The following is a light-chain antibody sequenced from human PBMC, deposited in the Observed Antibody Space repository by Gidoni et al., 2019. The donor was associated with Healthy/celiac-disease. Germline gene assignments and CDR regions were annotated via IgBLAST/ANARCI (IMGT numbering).Light chain of an antibody. CDR1: QSISTL. V-gene: IGKV3-15*01. CDR2: GAS. CDR3: QQYNNWPRT. Sequence: IVMTQYPATLSVSPGERATLACRASQSISTLLAWYQQKPGQAPRLLIYGASTRATAHQARFSGSGSGTEFTLTISSLQSEDFAVYYCQQYNNWPRTFGQGTKVEIK. J-gene: IGKJ1*01.